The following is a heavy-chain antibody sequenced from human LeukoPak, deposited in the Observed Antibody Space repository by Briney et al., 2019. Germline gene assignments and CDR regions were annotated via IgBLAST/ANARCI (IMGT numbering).Heavy chain of an antibody. D-gene: IGHD6-13*01. Sequence: PSETLSLTCSVSGASISSHYWSWIRPPPGKGLEWIGYIYYSGSTNYNPSLKSRVTISVDTSKNQFSLKLSSVTAADTAVYYCARGLMMAVAGRGEFHYWGQGTLVTVSS. CDR2: IYYSGST. CDR3: ARGLMMAVAGRGEFHY. CDR1: GASISSHY. V-gene: IGHV4-59*11. J-gene: IGHJ4*02.